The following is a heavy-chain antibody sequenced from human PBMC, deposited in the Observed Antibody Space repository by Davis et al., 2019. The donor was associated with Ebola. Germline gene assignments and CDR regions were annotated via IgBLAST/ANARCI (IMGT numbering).Heavy chain of an antibody. CDR3: AREDGYHYYGMDV. V-gene: IGHV4-34*01. Sequence: SETLSLTCAVYGGSFSGYYWSWIRQPPGKGLEWIGEINHSGSTNYNPSLKSRVTISVDTSKNQFSLKLSSVTAADTAVYYCAREDGYHYYGMDVWGQGTTVTVSS. CDR2: INHSGST. J-gene: IGHJ6*02. D-gene: IGHD3-22*01. CDR1: GGSFSGYY.